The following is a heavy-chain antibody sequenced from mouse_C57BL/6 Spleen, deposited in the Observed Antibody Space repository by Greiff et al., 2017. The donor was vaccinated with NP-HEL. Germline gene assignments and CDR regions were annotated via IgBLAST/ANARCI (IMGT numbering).Heavy chain of an antibody. D-gene: IGHD1-1*01. Sequence: QVQLQQPGAELVMPGASVKLSCKASGYTFTSYWMHRVKQRPGQGLEWIGEIDPSDSYTNYNQKFKGKSTLTVDKSSSTAYMQLSSLTSEDSAVYYCARGYYGSSLDFDYWGQGTTLTVSS. CDR2: IDPSDSYT. CDR3: ARGYYGSSLDFDY. V-gene: IGHV1-69*01. J-gene: IGHJ2*01. CDR1: GYTFTSYW.